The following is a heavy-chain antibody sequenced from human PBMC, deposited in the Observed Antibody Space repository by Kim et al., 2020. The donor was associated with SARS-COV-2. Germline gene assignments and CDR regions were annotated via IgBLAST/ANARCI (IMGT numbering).Heavy chain of an antibody. CDR1: GFTFSSYA. CDR3: ARVSGAGSNDY. V-gene: IGHV3-30*04. Sequence: GGSLRLSCAASGFTFSSYAMHWVRQAPGKGLEWVAVISYDGSNKYYVDSVKGRFTISRDNSKNTLYLQMNSLRAEDTAVYYCARVSGAGSNDYWGQGTLVTVSS. D-gene: IGHD1-26*01. J-gene: IGHJ4*02. CDR2: ISYDGSNK.